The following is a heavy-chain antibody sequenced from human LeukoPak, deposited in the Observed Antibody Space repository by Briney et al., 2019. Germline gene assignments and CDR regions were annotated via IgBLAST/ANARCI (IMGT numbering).Heavy chain of an antibody. Sequence: PGGSLRLSCAASGFTFSSYGMHWVRQAPGKGLEWVAVIWYDGSKKYYADSVKGRFTISRDNSKNTLYLQMNSLRAEDTAVYYCAKDTVTTFDPWGQGTLVTVSS. CDR2: IWYDGSKK. D-gene: IGHD4-17*01. CDR1: GFTFSSYG. CDR3: AKDTVTTFDP. J-gene: IGHJ5*02. V-gene: IGHV3-30*02.